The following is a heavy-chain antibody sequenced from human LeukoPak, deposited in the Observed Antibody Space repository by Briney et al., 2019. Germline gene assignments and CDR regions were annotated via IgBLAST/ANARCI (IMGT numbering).Heavy chain of an antibody. CDR2: ISWNSGSI. J-gene: IGHJ4*02. CDR3: AKDIGYYYDSSGYFGH. V-gene: IGHV3-9*01. D-gene: IGHD3-22*01. Sequence: GRSLRLPCAASGFTFDDYALHWVRHAPGKGLEWVSGISWNSGSIGYADSVKGRFTISRDNAKNSLYLQMNSLRAEDTALYYCAKDIGYYYDSSGYFGHWGQGTLVTVFS. CDR1: GFTFDDYA.